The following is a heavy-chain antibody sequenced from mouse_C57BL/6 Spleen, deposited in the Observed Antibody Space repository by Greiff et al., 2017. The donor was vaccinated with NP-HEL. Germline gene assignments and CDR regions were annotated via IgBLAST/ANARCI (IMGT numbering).Heavy chain of an antibody. CDR1: GYTFTDYE. CDR3: TNIYDGYYWYFDV. Sequence: LQESGAELVRPGASVTLSCKASGYTFTDYEMHWVKQTPVHGLEWIGAIDPETGGTAYNQKFKGKAILTADKSSSTAYMELRSLTSEDSAVYYCTNIYDGYYWYFDVWGTGTTVTVSS. D-gene: IGHD2-3*01. CDR2: IDPETGGT. J-gene: IGHJ1*03. V-gene: IGHV1-15*01.